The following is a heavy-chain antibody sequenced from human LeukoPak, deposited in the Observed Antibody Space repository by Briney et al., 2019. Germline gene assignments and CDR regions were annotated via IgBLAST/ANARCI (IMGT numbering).Heavy chain of an antibody. V-gene: IGHV3-23*01. CDR3: TKGDGGWYPIDS. J-gene: IGHJ4*02. CDR1: GFTFNNYG. Sequence: GGSLRLFCAASGFTFNNYGMSWVRQAPGKGLEWVSTINDNGLNTHYADSVKGRFTISRDDSKNTLHLQMNSLRVDDTALYYCTKGDGGWYPIDSWGQGILVIVSS. CDR2: INDNGLNT. D-gene: IGHD6-19*01.